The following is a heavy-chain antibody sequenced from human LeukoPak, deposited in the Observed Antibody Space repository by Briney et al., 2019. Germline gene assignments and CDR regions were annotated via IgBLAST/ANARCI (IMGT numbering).Heavy chain of an antibody. Sequence: GGSLRLSCAASGFTVSSSYMSWVLQTPGKGLEWVANIKQDGSEKDYVDSVKGRFTISRDNAKNSLYLQMNSLRVEDTAVYYCARHSSSLAVDYWGQGTLVTVSS. CDR2: IKQDGSEK. CDR3: ARHSSSLAVDY. CDR1: GFTVSSSY. J-gene: IGHJ4*02. V-gene: IGHV3-7*01. D-gene: IGHD6-6*01.